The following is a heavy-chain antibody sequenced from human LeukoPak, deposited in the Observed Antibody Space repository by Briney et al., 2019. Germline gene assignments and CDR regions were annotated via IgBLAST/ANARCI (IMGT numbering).Heavy chain of an antibody. CDR2: IYHSGST. D-gene: IGHD3-22*01. J-gene: IGHJ4*02. CDR3: ARIGDYGYYDSSGYLDY. CDR1: GYSISSGYY. V-gene: IGHV4-38-2*02. Sequence: SETLSLTCTVSGYSISSGYYWGWIRQPPGKGLEWIGSIYHSGSTYYNPSLKSRVTISVDTSKNQFSLKLSSVTAADTAVYYCARIGDYGYYDSSGYLDYWGQGTLVTVSS.